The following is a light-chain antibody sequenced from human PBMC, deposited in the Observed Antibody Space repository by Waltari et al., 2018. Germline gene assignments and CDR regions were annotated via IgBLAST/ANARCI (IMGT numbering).Light chain of an antibody. CDR1: QTIDVY. V-gene: IGKV1-39*01. CDR2: AAS. J-gene: IGKJ2*01. Sequence: DIQMTQSPSSLPASVGDTVTISCRASQTIDVYLNWYQQQPGKAPNLLIYAASTLLIGVPSRFSGFGSETEFTLTITGLQPEDFATYYCQQSLDSPYTFGQGTRLEI. CDR3: QQSLDSPYT.